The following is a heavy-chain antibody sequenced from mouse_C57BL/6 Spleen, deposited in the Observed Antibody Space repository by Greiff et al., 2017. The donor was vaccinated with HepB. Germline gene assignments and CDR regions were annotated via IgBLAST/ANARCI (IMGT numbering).Heavy chain of an antibody. J-gene: IGHJ2*01. CDR2: IYPGDGDT. CDR3: AANIYYFDY. CDR1: GYAFSSSW. D-gene: IGHD4-1*01. V-gene: IGHV1-82*01. Sequence: VQLQQSGPELVKPGASVKISCKASGYAFSSSWMNWVKQRPGKGLEWIGRIYPGDGDTNYNGKFKGKATLTADKYSSTAYMQLSSLTSEDSAVYFCAANIYYFDYWGQGTTLTVSS.